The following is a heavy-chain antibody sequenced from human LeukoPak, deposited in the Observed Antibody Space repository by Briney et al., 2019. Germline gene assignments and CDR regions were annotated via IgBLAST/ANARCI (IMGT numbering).Heavy chain of an antibody. J-gene: IGHJ4*02. Sequence: GGSLRLSCAASGFTFSSYSMNWVRQAPGKGLEWVSSISSSSSYIYYADSVKGRSTISRDNAKNSLYLQMNSLRAEDTAVYYCTVSSTSCYAFDYWGQGTLVTVSS. D-gene: IGHD2-2*01. CDR2: ISSSSSYI. V-gene: IGHV3-21*01. CDR3: TVSSTSCYAFDY. CDR1: GFTFSSYS.